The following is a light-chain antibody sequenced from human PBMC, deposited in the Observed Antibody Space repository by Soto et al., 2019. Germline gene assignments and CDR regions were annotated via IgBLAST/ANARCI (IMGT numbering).Light chain of an antibody. CDR2: SNN. CDR3: AAWDDSLNGWV. Sequence: QSALTQAASVSGSPGQAITISCTGTSSDVGGYNYVSWYQQHPGKAPKLIIHSNNQRPSGVPDRFSGSKSGTSASLAISGLQSEDEADYYCAAWDDSLNGWVFGGGTKLTVL. J-gene: IGLJ3*02. V-gene: IGLV1-44*01. CDR1: SSDVGGYNY.